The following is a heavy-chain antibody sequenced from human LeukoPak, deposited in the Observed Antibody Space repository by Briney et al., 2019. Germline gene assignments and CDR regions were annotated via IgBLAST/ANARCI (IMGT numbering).Heavy chain of an antibody. J-gene: IGHJ4*02. CDR3: ASSRLGESFDY. D-gene: IGHD3-10*01. CDR1: GGSISSSS. Sequence: PSETLSLTCTVSGGSISSSSYYWGWIRQPPGKGLEWVSSISSSSSYIYYADSVKGRFTISRDNAKNSLYLQMNSLRAEDTAVYYCASSRLGESFDYWGQGTLVTVSS. V-gene: IGHV3-21*01. CDR2: ISSSSSYI.